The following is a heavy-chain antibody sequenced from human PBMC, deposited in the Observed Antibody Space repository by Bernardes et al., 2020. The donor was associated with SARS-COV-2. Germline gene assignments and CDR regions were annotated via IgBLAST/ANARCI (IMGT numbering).Heavy chain of an antibody. V-gene: IGHV3-64*01. CDR3: ARGNSGYEYRDRYLDY. CDR2: ISNYGSST. D-gene: IGHD5-12*01. Sequence: GSFRFPSAATAFTSTSYAIHWLRQAPGKGLVFVSAISNYGSSTYYGNSVKGRFTISRDNVQSTLYLQMGSLRAEDKGVYYCARGNSGYEYRDRYLDYWGQGTLVTVSS. J-gene: IGHJ4*02. CDR1: AFTSTSYA.